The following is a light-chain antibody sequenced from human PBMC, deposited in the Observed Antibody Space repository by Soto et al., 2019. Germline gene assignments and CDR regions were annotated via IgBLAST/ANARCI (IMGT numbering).Light chain of an antibody. CDR3: CSSAGSSTWI. CDR2: EGS. V-gene: IGLV2-23*01. CDR1: SSDVGSYNL. J-gene: IGLJ2*01. Sequence: QSVLTQPASVSGSPGQSITISCTGTSSDVGSYNLVSWYQQHPGKAPKLMIYEGSKRPSGVSNRFSGSKSGNTASLTISGLQAEDEADYYCCSSAGSSTWIFAGGTKLTVL.